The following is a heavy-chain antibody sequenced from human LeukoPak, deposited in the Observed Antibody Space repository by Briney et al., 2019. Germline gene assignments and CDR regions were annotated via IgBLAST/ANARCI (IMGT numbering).Heavy chain of an antibody. J-gene: IGHJ4*02. CDR3: ARVSPDYGARDYFDY. D-gene: IGHD4-17*01. V-gene: IGHV6-1*01. CDR2: TYYRSKWYN. Sequence: SQTLSLTCAISGDSVSSNSAAWNWIRQSPSRGLEWLGRTYYRSKWYNDYAVSVKSRITINPDTSKNQFSLKLSSVTAADTAVYYCARVSPDYGARDYFDYWGQGTLVTVSS. CDR1: GDSVSSNSAA.